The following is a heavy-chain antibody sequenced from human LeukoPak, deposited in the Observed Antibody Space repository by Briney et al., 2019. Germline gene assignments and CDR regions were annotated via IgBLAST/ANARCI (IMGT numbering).Heavy chain of an antibody. V-gene: IGHV1-2*02. Sequence: ASVKVSCKASGYTFTGYYMHWVRQAPGQGLEWMGWINPNSGGTNYAQKFQGRVTMTRDTSISTAYMELTRLRSDDTAVYYRARVGATGTTSPFDYWGQGTLVTVSS. D-gene: IGHD1-1*01. CDR3: ARVGATGTTSPFDY. CDR1: GYTFTGYY. J-gene: IGHJ4*02. CDR2: INPNSGGT.